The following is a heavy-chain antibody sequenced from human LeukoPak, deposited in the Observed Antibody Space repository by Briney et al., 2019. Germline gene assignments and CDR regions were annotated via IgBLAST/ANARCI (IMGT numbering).Heavy chain of an antibody. CDR3: ARGLDSEN. J-gene: IGHJ4*02. CDR2: ISSSSNYI. V-gene: IGHV3-21*01. Sequence: GGSLRRSCAASGFTFSSYSMNWVRQAPGKGLEWVSSISSSSNYIYQADSVKGRFTISRDNGKNSLYLQMNSLRAEDTAVYYCARGLDSENWGQGTLVTVSS. CDR1: GFTFSSYS.